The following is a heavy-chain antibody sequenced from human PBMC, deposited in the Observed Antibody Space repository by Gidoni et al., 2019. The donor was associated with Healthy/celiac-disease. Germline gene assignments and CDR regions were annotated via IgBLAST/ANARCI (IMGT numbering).Heavy chain of an antibody. Sequence: QVQLQESGPGLVKPSATLSLTCTVSGGSISSYYWSWIRQPPGKGLEWIGYINYSGSTNYNPALKSRVTISVDTSKNQFSLKLSSVTAADTAVYYCARDEAAWGQGTLVTVSS. CDR1: GGSISSYY. J-gene: IGHJ4*02. V-gene: IGHV4-59*01. CDR2: INYSGST. CDR3: ARDEAA.